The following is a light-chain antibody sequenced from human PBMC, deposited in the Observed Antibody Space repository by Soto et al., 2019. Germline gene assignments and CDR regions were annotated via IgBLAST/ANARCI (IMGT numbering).Light chain of an antibody. J-gene: IGLJ2*01. CDR2: RNN. V-gene: IGLV1-47*01. CDR1: SSNIGSFY. CDR3: AAWDDSLSVV. Sequence: QSVLTQPPSASGTPGQRVTISCSGSSSNIGSFYVYWYQQLPGTAPKLLIYRNNQRPSGVPDRFSGSKSGTSASLAISGPRSEDEADYYCAAWDDSLSVVFGGGTKLTVL.